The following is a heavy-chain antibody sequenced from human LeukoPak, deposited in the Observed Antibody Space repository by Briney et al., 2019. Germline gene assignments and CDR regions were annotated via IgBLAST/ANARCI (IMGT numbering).Heavy chain of an antibody. CDR1: GYTFTSYY. CDR3: ARVGGQVGATSDAFDI. CDR2: INPSGGST. V-gene: IGHV1-46*01. Sequence: ASVKVSCKASGYTFTSYYMHWVRQAPGQGLEWMGIINPSGGSTSYAQKFQGRVTMTRDTSTSTVYMELSSLRSEDTAVYYCARVGGQVGATSDAFDIWGQGTMVTVSS. D-gene: IGHD1-26*01. J-gene: IGHJ3*02.